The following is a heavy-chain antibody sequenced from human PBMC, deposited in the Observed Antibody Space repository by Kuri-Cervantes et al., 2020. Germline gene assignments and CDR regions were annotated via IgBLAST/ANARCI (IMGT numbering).Heavy chain of an antibody. D-gene: IGHD5-24*01. CDR2: IYYSGST. J-gene: IGHJ4*02. CDR1: GGSISSSSYY. Sequence: SETLSLTCTVSGGSISSSSYYWGWIRQPPGKGLEWIGSIYYSGSTYYNPSLKSRVTISVDTSKNQFSLKLSSVTAADTAVYYCARGGRDGYRGYFDYWGQGTLVTVSS. CDR3: ARGGRDGYRGYFDY. V-gene: IGHV4-39*01.